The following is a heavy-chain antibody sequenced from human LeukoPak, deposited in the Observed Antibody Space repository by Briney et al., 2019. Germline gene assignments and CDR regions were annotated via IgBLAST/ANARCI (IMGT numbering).Heavy chain of an antibody. J-gene: IGHJ4*02. V-gene: IGHV3-23*01. CDR2: ISGSGGST. CDR1: GFTFSSYG. Sequence: GGSLRLSCAASGFTFSSYGMSWVRQAPGKGLEWVSAISGSGGSTYYADSVKGRFTISRDNSKNTLYLQMNSLRAEDTAVYYCAKRSNLRSSSPFDYWGQGTLVTVSS. D-gene: IGHD6-13*01. CDR3: AKRSNLRSSSPFDY.